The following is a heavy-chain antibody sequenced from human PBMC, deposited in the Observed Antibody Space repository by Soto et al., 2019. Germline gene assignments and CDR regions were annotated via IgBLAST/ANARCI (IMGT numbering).Heavy chain of an antibody. CDR3: ARQPGGGGY. CDR1: GFTVSNNY. CDR2: IYSGGYT. V-gene: IGHV3-53*01. D-gene: IGHD3-10*01. Sequence: EVQLVESGGGLIQPGGSLRLSCAVSGFTVSNNYMSWVRQAPGKGLEGVSVIYSGGYTAYGDSVKGRFTISRDNSKNTPSPQRNSPGADARAVFYRARQPGGGGYWGQGTLVTVSS. J-gene: IGHJ4*02.